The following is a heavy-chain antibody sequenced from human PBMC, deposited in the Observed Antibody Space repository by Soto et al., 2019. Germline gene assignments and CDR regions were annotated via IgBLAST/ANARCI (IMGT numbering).Heavy chain of an antibody. CDR2: IYTGGTT. Sequence: EVQLVESGGTLVQPGGSLRLSCAASGLTVSSNYMSWVRQAPGKGVEWVSVIYTGGTTYYADSVKGRFTISRQNSMNTLDLQMKSLRTEDTAVYYCVRISPPLYYSMDVWGQGTTVTVSS. D-gene: IGHD3-3*02. CDR1: GLTVSSNY. J-gene: IGHJ6*02. CDR3: VRISPPLYYSMDV. V-gene: IGHV3-53*04.